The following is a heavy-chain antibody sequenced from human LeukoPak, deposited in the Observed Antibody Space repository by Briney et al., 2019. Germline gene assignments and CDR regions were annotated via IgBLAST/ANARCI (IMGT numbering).Heavy chain of an antibody. CDR3: ATGSGYYYDH. D-gene: IGHD3-22*01. J-gene: IGHJ4*02. Sequence: GGSLRLSCAASGFTVSSNYMSWVRQAPGKGLEWVSVIYSGGSTYYADSVKGRFTISRDNSKNTLYVQMDSLRVEDTAVYYCATGSGYYYDHWGQGTLVTVSS. CDR2: IYSGGST. CDR1: GFTVSSNY. V-gene: IGHV3-53*01.